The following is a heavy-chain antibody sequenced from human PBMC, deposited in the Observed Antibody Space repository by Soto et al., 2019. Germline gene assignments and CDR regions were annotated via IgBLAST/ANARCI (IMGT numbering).Heavy chain of an antibody. CDR3: ARCIQGDYYYGMDV. D-gene: IGHD5-18*01. CDR1: GYTFYSHS. J-gene: IGHJ6*02. V-gene: IGHV1-18*01. Sequence: QAKLVQSGAEVRKPGASVKVSCKASGYTFYSHSISWVRQAPGQGLEWMGRINADYGNTQYAQKFRGRVTMTTDTSTTTVYMELTTLRSDDTAVYYCARCIQGDYYYGMDVWGQGTTVTVSS. CDR2: INADYGNT.